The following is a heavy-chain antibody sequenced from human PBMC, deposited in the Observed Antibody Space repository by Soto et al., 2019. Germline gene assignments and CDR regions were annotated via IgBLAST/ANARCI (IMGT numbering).Heavy chain of an antibody. CDR2: LNTGDGNT. V-gene: IGHV1-18*04. J-gene: IGHJ4*02. Sequence: QVLLVQSGAEVKKPGASVKVSCKASGYSFSTYGVSWVRQAPGQGLEWMGWLNTGDGNTAYAQKLQGRITLTTDTSTSTAYMEQRSLRSDDTAIYYCARVENYGSARDVFDHWGQGTLVTVSS. CDR1: GYSFSTYG. CDR3: ARVENYGSARDVFDH. D-gene: IGHD3-10*01.